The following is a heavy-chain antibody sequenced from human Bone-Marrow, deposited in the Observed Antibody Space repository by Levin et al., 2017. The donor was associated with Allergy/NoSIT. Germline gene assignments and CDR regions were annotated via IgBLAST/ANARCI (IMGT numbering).Heavy chain of an antibody. V-gene: IGHV3-23*01. CDR1: GFTFSRSA. CDR3: AKLGTIDMVVAPFEN. CDR2: ISGSGVST. D-gene: IGHD2-15*01. J-gene: IGHJ4*02. Sequence: GGSLRLSCAGSGFTFSRSALSWVRQAPGKGLEWVSTISGSGVSTYYADSVKGRFTISRDNSKNTLYLQMNSLRADDTAVYYCAKLGTIDMVVAPFENWGQGTLVTVSS.